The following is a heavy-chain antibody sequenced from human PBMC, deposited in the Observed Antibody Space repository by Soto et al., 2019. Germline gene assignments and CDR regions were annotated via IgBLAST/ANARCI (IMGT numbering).Heavy chain of an antibody. Sequence: QVQRVQPASEVKKPGASVKVSCRASGYTLTAFGISWVRQAPGQGLEWMGWIIPYGGETKYAQKFQGRVTLTTDTSASTAYMELRRLRSDATAVYYCARIRRVVVVDVWGQGIKGTVSS. D-gene: IGHD2-15*01. CDR3: ARIRRVVVVDV. CDR1: GYTLTAFG. V-gene: IGHV1-18*04. CDR2: IIPYGGET. J-gene: IGHJ6*02.